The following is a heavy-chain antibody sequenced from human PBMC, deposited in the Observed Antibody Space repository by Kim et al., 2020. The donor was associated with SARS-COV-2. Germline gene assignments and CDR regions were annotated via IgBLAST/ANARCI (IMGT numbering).Heavy chain of an antibody. D-gene: IGHD3-10*01. V-gene: IGHV4-39*01. CDR3: ARMIGRMVRGVIGDYFDY. CDR1: GGSISSSSYY. J-gene: IGHJ4*02. CDR2: IYYSGST. Sequence: SETLSLTCTVSGGSISSSSYYWGWIRQPPGKGLEWIGSIYYSGSTYYNPSLKSRVTISVDTSKNQFSLKLSSVTAADTAVYYCARMIGRMVRGVIGDYFDYWGQGTLVTVSS.